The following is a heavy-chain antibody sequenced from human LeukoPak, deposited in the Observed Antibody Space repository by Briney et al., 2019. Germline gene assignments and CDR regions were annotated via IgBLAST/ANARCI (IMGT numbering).Heavy chain of an antibody. V-gene: IGHV3-48*03. CDR1: GFTLSNYE. Sequence: GGSLRLSCAASGFTLSNYEMNWVRQAPGRGLEWVSYISSSGLTMYYADSVKGRFTISRDNAKESLYLQMNSLRAEDTAVYYCARRTTGEDYWGQGTLVTVSS. J-gene: IGHJ4*02. CDR3: ARRTTGEDY. D-gene: IGHD4-17*01. CDR2: ISSSGLTM.